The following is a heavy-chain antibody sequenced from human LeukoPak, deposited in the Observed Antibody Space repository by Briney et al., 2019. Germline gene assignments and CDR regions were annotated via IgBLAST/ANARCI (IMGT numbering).Heavy chain of an antibody. CDR2: IYYSGST. Sequence: SETPSLTCTVSGGSISSSSYYWGWIRQPPGKGLEWIGSIYYSGSTYYNPSLKSRVTISVDTSKNQFSLKLSSVTAADTAVYYCARQNYGSGSYYPNWFDPWGQGTLVTVSS. V-gene: IGHV4-39*01. D-gene: IGHD3-10*01. CDR3: ARQNYGSGSYYPNWFDP. CDR1: GGSISSSSYY. J-gene: IGHJ5*02.